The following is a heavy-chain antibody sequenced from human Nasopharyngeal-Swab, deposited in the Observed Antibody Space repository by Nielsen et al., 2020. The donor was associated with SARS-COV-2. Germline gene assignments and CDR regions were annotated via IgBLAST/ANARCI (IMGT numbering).Heavy chain of an antibody. V-gene: IGHV3-30*18. J-gene: IGHJ4*02. D-gene: IGHD5-12*01. CDR3: AKNSGYDSFDY. Sequence: GSLRLSCAASGFTFSSYGMHWVRQAPGKGLEWVAVISYDGSNKYYADSVKGRFTISRDNSKNTLYLQMNSLRAEDTAVYYCAKNSGYDSFDYWGQGTPVTVSS. CDR2: ISYDGSNK. CDR1: GFTFSSYG.